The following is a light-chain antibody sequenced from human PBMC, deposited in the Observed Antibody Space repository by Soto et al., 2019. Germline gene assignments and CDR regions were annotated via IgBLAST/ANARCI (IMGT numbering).Light chain of an antibody. Sequence: EIVLTQSPATLSLSPGETATLSCRASQSVSSYLARYQQKPGQAPRLLIYDASNRATGIPARLSGSGSGTNFTLTISSLEPEDLSVYYCEQRSTWPPYTFGRRTKLEIK. CDR2: DAS. J-gene: IGKJ2*01. CDR3: EQRSTWPPYT. V-gene: IGKV3-11*01. CDR1: QSVSSY.